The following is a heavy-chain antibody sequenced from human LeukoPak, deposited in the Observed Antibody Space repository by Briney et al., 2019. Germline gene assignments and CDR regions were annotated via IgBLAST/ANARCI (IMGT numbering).Heavy chain of an antibody. Sequence: SETLSLTCTVSGGTISSSSYYWGWIRQPPGKGLEWIGSIYYSGSTYYNPSLKSRVTISVDTSKNQFSLKLSSVTAADTAVYYCARHLRYDILTGYMLGFDYWGQGTLVTVSS. D-gene: IGHD3-9*01. CDR1: GGTISSSSYY. J-gene: IGHJ4*02. V-gene: IGHV4-39*01. CDR2: IYYSGST. CDR3: ARHLRYDILTGYMLGFDY.